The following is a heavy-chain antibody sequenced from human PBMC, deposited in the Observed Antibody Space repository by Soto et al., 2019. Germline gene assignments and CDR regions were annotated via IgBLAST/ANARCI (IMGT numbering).Heavy chain of an antibody. CDR1: GITVSGNY. D-gene: IGHD6-6*01. CDR2: IYSGGST. CDR3: ARVPHRFRSSSNYI. J-gene: IGHJ4*02. Sequence: GSLRLSCAASGITVSGNYMAWVRQAPGKGLEWVSLIYSGGSTFYTDSVRGRFIISRDNSKNTLYLQMNSLRAEDTAMYYCARVPHRFRSSSNYIWGQGTLVTVSS. V-gene: IGHV3-53*01.